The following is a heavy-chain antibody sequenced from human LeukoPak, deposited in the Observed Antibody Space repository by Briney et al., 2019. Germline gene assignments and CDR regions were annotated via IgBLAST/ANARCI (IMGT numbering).Heavy chain of an antibody. V-gene: IGHV4-30-4*08. CDR3: ARITPTQRTPIFGVALDAFEN. J-gene: IGHJ3*02. D-gene: IGHD3-3*01. CDR1: VAPSAVVITT. Sequence: SQTLHSPALSLVAPSAVVITTGAGSASPQGRTEWIGYIYYSGSTYYNPSLKSRVTISVDTSKNQFSLKLSSVTAADTAVYSCARITPTQRTPIFGVALDAFENWGQGTIVTV. CDR2: IYYSGST.